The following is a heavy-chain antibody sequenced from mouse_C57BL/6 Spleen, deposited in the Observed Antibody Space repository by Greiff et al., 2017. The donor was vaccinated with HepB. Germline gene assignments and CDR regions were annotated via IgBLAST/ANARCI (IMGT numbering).Heavy chain of an antibody. D-gene: IGHD3-2*02. J-gene: IGHJ2*01. CDR3: ARDSSGYFDY. CDR1: GYTFTSYW. V-gene: IGHV1-64*01. Sequence: VQLQQPGAELVKPGASVKLSCKASGYTFTSYWMHWVKQRPGQGLEWIGMIHPNSGSTNYNEKFKSKATLTVDKSSSTAYMQLRSLTSEDSAVYYCARDSSGYFDYWGQGTTLTVSS. CDR2: IHPNSGST.